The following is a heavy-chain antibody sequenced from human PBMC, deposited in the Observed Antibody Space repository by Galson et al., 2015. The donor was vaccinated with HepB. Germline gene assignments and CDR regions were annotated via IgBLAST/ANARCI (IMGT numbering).Heavy chain of an antibody. CDR1: GFTFSSYS. V-gene: IGHV3-48*02. CDR2: ISSSSSTI. D-gene: IGHD7-27*01. CDR3: ARGTGEPSVGTARGGMDV. Sequence: SLRLSCAVSGFTFSSYSMNWVRQAPGKGLEWVSYISSSSSTIYYADSVKGRFTISRDNAKNSLYLQMNSLRDEDTAVYYCARGTGEPSVGTARGGMDVWGQGTTVTVSS. J-gene: IGHJ6*02.